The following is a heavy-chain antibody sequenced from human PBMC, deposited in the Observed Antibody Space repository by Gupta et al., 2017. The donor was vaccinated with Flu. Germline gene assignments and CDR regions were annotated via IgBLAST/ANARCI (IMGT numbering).Heavy chain of an antibody. CDR3: ARLSVFLSLYGMDV. CDR2: ISSSSSYI. J-gene: IGHJ6*02. D-gene: IGHD3-3*01. V-gene: IGHV3-21*01. CDR1: GFTLSSYS. Sequence: EVQLVESGGGLVKPGGSLRLACAASGFTLSSYSMNWVRQAPGKGLEWVSSISSSSSYIYYADSVKGRFTISRDNAKNSLYLQMISLRAEDTAVYYCARLSVFLSLYGMDVWGQGTTVTVSS.